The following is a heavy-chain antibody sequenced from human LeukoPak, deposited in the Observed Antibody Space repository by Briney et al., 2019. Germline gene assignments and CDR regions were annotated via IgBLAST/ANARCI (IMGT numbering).Heavy chain of an antibody. CDR2: IYTSGST. CDR3: ARGSDYGGYEGLDY. J-gene: IGHJ4*02. D-gene: IGHD4-17*01. Sequence: SETLSLTCTVSGGSISSYYWSWIRQPAGKGLEWIGRIYTSGSTNYNPSLKSRVTMSVDTSKNQFSLKLSSVTAADTAVYYCARGSDYGGYEGLDYWGRGTLVTVSS. V-gene: IGHV4-4*07. CDR1: GGSISSYY.